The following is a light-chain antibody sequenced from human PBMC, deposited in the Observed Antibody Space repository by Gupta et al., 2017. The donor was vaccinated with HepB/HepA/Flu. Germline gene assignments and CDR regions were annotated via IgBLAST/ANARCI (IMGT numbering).Light chain of an antibody. Sequence: SYVLTQPPPVSVAPGKTARITCGGNDIGSKSVNWYQQKPGQAPVLVVYDDSDRPSGIPERFSGSNSGNTATLIISGVEAGDEADYYCQVRDTSSDHWVFGGGIKLIVL. CDR3: QVRDTSSDHWV. J-gene: IGLJ3*02. V-gene: IGLV3-21*03. CDR1: DIGSKS. CDR2: DDS.